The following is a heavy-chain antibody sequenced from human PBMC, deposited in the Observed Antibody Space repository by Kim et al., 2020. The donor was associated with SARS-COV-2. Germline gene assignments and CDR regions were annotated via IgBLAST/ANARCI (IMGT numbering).Heavy chain of an antibody. V-gene: IGHV3-30*18. D-gene: IGHD3-9*01. CDR1: GFTFSSYG. CDR3: AKGGPGLRYFDWLTTFD. J-gene: IGHJ4*01. CDR2: ISYDGSNK. Sequence: GGSLRLSCAASGFTFSSYGLHWVRQAPGKGLEWVAVISYDGSNKYYADSVKGRFTISRDNSKNTLYLQMNSLRAEDTAVHYCAKGGPGLRYFDWLTTFD.